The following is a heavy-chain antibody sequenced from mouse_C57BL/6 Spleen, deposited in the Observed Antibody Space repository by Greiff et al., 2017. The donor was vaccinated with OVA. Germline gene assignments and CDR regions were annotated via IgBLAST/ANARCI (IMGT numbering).Heavy chain of an antibody. J-gene: IGHJ4*01. CDR3: ARNSPLITTVVASDAMDY. CDR2: IWTGGGT. V-gene: IGHV2-9-1*01. CDR1: GFSLTSYA. D-gene: IGHD1-1*01. Sequence: VMLVESGPGLVAPSQSLSITCTVSGFSLTSYAISWVRQPPGKGLEWLGVIWTGGGTNYNSALKSRLSISKDNSKSQVFLKMNSLQTDDTARYYCARNSPLITTVVASDAMDYWGQGTSVTVSS.